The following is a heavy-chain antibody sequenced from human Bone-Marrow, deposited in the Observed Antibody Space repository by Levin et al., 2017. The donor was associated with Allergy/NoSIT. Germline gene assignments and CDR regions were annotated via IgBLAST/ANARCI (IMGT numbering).Heavy chain of an antibody. D-gene: IGHD6-19*01. J-gene: IGHJ3*02. CDR3: ARMDSSAWSADAFDI. CDR1: GFNFNSYW. V-gene: IGHV3-74*01. Sequence: GGSLRLSCAASGFNFNSYWMNWVRQVPGKGLVWVSRIKGDGTSVSYADSVKGRFAISRDNARNTLYLQMNSLRVDDTAIYFCARMDSSAWSADAFDIWGQGTMVTVSS. CDR2: IKGDGTSV.